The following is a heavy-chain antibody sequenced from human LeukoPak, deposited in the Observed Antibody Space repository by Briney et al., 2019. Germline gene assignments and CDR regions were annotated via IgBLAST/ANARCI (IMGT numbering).Heavy chain of an antibody. Sequence: SETLSLTCTVSGGSINNSGYYWGWIRPPPGKGLEWVGTIYYSESTYYNPSLNSRFTISVDTSKNQFSLKLSPVTAAETAVYYCARTGNAAVPPYFDSWGQGALVTVSS. D-gene: IGHD3-10*01. CDR3: ARTGNAAVPPYFDS. J-gene: IGHJ4*02. CDR2: IYYSEST. CDR1: GGSINNSGYY. V-gene: IGHV4-39*01.